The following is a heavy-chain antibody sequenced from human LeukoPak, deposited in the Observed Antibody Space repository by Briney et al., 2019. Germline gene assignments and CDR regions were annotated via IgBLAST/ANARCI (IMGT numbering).Heavy chain of an antibody. D-gene: IGHD3-22*01. CDR1: GYTFTGYY. CDR2: INANSGGT. J-gene: IGHJ4*02. CDR3: ARNYSGGSGPYY. Sequence: ASVKVSCMPSGYTFTGYYMHWVRQAPGQGLEWMGWINANSGGTNYAQKLQGRVTMTRDTSISTAYMELSRLRADDTAVYYCARNYSGGSGPYYWGQGTLVTVSS. V-gene: IGHV1-2*02.